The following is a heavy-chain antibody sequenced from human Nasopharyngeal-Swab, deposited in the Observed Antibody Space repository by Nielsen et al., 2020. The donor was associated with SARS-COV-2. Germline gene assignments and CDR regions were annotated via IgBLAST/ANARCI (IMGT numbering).Heavy chain of an antibody. Sequence: ETLSLTCAASGFTFSSYSMNWVRQAPGKGLEWVSSISSSSSYIYYADSVKGRFTISRDNAKNSLYLQMNSLRAEDTAVYYCVRDSGSYLGIDYWGQGTLVTVSS. D-gene: IGHD1-26*01. CDR1: GFTFSSYS. CDR2: ISSSSSYI. V-gene: IGHV3-21*01. CDR3: VRDSGSYLGIDY. J-gene: IGHJ4*02.